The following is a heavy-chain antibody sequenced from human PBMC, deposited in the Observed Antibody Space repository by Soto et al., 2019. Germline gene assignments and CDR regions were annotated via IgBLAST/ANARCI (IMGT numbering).Heavy chain of an antibody. CDR3: ASAVAYYGSGSHLDY. Sequence: ASVKVSCKASGGTFSSYAISWVRQAPGQGLEWMGGIIPIFGTANYAQKFQGRVTITADESTSTAYMELSSLRFEDTAVYYCASAVAYYGSGSHLDYWGQGTLVTVSS. V-gene: IGHV1-69*13. J-gene: IGHJ4*02. D-gene: IGHD3-10*01. CDR1: GGTFSSYA. CDR2: IIPIFGTA.